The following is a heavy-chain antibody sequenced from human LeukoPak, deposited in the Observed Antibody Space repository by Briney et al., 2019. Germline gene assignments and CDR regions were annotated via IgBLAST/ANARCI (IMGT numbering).Heavy chain of an antibody. J-gene: IGHJ5*02. Sequence: GGSLRLSCAASGFTFSSYGMHWVRQAPGKGLEWVAFIRYDGSNKYYADSVKGRFTISRDNSKNTLYLQMNSLRAEDTAVYYCAKSYSSGWYVNWFDPWGQGTLVTVSS. CDR2: IRYDGSNK. D-gene: IGHD6-19*01. CDR1: GFTFSSYG. V-gene: IGHV3-30*02. CDR3: AKSYSSGWYVNWFDP.